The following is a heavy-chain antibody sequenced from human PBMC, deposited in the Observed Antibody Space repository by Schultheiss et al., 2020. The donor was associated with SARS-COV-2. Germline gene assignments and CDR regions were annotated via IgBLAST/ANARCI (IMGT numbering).Heavy chain of an antibody. CDR1: GGSISSYY. J-gene: IGHJ5*02. CDR2: IYYSGST. CDR3: ARDPDYSNWFDP. D-gene: IGHD4-11*01. Sequence: SETLSLTCTVSGGSISSYYWGWIRQPPGKGLEWIGYIYYSGSTNYNPSLRSRVTISLDTSKNQFSLKLSSVTAADTAVYYCARDPDYSNWFDPWGQGTLVTVSS. V-gene: IGHV4-59*01.